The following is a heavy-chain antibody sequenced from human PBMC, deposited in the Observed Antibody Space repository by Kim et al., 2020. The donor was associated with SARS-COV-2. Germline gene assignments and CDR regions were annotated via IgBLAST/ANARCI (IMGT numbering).Heavy chain of an antibody. CDR1: GYSFTSYW. D-gene: IGHD4-17*01. J-gene: IGHJ5*02. Sequence: GESLKISCKGSGYSFTSYWISWVRQMPGKGLEWMGRIDPSDSYTNYSPSFQGHVTISADKSISTAYLQWSSLKASDTAMYYCARHGTRSAPLYGDFFSWFDPWGQGTLVTVSS. CDR3: ARHGTRSAPLYGDFFSWFDP. V-gene: IGHV5-10-1*01. CDR2: IDPSDSYT.